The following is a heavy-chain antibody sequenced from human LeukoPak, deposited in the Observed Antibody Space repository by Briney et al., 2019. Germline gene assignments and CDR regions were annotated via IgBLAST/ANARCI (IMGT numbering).Heavy chain of an antibody. D-gene: IGHD1-26*01. Sequence: GGSLRLSCAASGFTFDDYAMHWVRQAPGKGLEWVSGISWNSGSIGYADSVKGRFTISRDNAKNSLYLQMNSLRAEDTALYYCAKGGYSGSSSNFDYWGQGTLVTVSS. CDR2: ISWNSGSI. J-gene: IGHJ4*02. CDR1: GFTFDDYA. V-gene: IGHV3-9*01. CDR3: AKGGYSGSSSNFDY.